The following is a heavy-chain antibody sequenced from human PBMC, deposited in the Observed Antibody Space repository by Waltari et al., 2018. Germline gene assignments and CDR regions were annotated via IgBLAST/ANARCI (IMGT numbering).Heavy chain of an antibody. V-gene: IGHV4-59*11. Sequence: QVQLQESGPGLVKPSETLSLTCTVSSDSFGGHYWSWLRQAPGKGLEWIAYVYYSGSTNYNPSLKSRVSVSADPSKNQFSLNLTSVTAADTAVYYCAGLSAWYYFDYWGQGTLVTVSS. CDR1: SDSFGGHY. CDR2: VYYSGST. J-gene: IGHJ4*02. CDR3: AGLSAWYYFDY. D-gene: IGHD6-19*01.